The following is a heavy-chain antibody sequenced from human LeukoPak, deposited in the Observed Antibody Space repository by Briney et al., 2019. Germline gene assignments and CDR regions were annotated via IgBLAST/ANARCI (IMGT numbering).Heavy chain of an antibody. CDR3: PRGGDYYMDV. Sequence: SETLSLTCTVSGGSISSSSYYWGWIRQPPGKGLEWIGSIYYSGSTYYNPSLKSRVTISVDTSKNQFSLKLSSVTAADTAVYYCPRGGDYYMDVSGKGTTVTVSS. D-gene: IGHD3-16*01. V-gene: IGHV4-39*01. J-gene: IGHJ6*03. CDR2: IYYSGST. CDR1: GGSISSSSYY.